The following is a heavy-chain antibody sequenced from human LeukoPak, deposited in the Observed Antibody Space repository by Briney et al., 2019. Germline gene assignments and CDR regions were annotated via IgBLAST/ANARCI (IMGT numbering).Heavy chain of an antibody. J-gene: IGHJ4*02. V-gene: IGHV2-70*01. CDR1: GFSLSTSGMC. D-gene: IGHD4-23*01. CDR2: IDWDDDK. CDR3: ARIQAYGGNSEGYYFNY. Sequence: SGPTLVKPTQTLTVTCTFSGFSLSTSGMCVSWIRQPPGKDLEWLAVIDWDDDKFYSTSLKTRLTISKDTSKNQVVLTMTNMDPVDTATYYCARIQAYGGNSEGYYFNYWGQGTLVTVSS.